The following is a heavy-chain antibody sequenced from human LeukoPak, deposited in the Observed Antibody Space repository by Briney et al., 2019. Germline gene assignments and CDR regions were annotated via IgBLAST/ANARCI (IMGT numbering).Heavy chain of an antibody. Sequence: SETLSLTCTVSGSSINGHYWSWIRQPPGKGLEWIGYIYSTGNILYNPFLKSRVTLSLDTFSNQFSLRLTSVTAADTALYYCVRHGYDVYAWLYYYMDVWGEGTTVTVSS. CDR3: VRHGYDVYAWLYYYMDV. V-gene: IGHV4-59*08. D-gene: IGHD5/OR15-5a*01. CDR1: GSSINGHY. J-gene: IGHJ6*03. CDR2: IYSTGNI.